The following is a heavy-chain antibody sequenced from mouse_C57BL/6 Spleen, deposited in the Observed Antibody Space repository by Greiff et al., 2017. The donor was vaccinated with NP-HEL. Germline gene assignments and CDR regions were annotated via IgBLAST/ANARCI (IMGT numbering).Heavy chain of an antibody. V-gene: IGHV1-72*01. CDR2: IDPNSGGT. CDR3: ARSFITTVVGGFFDY. J-gene: IGHJ2*01. D-gene: IGHD1-1*01. Sequence: QVQLQQPGAELVKPGASVKLSCKASGYTFTSYWMHWVKQRPGRGLEWIGRIDPNSGGTKYNEKFKSKATLTVDKPSSTAYMQLSSLTSEDSAVYYCARSFITTVVGGFFDYWGQGTTLTVSS. CDR1: GYTFTSYW.